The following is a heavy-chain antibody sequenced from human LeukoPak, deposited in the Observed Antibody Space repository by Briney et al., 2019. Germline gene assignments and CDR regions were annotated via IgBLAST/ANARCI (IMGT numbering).Heavy chain of an antibody. CDR2: IFYGGST. D-gene: IGHD3-10*01. J-gene: IGHJ3*02. CDR1: GASVNSGSYY. Sequence: SETLSLTCTASGASVNSGSYYWSWLRQSPGKGLEWIGYIFYGGSTNYNPSLKSRVTISGDTSKNQLSLKLSSVTAADTAVYYCARHPRAGAFDIWGQGTMVTVSS. CDR3: ARHPRAGAFDI. V-gene: IGHV4-61*01.